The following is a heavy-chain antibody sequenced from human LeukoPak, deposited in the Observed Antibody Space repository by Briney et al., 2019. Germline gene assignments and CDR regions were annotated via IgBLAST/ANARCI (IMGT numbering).Heavy chain of an antibody. CDR3: ATIYDFWSGYPHPDAFDI. J-gene: IGHJ3*02. D-gene: IGHD3-3*01. Sequence: GGSLRLSCAASGFTFSSYGMHWVRQAPGKGLEWVAVISYDGSNKYYADSVKGRFTISRDNSKNTLYLQMNSLRAEDTAVYYCATIYDFWSGYPHPDAFDIWGQGTMVTVSS. CDR2: ISYDGSNK. V-gene: IGHV3-30*03. CDR1: GFTFSSYG.